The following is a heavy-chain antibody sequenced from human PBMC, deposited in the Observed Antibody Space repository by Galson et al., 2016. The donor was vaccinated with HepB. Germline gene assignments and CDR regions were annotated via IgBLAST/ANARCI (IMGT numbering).Heavy chain of an antibody. CDR1: GDSISDYY. Sequence: TLSLTCTVSGDSISDYYWSWIRQPPGKGLEWIGYIYYTGSTNYNPSLKSRVTISVDTSKNQFSLKLSSVTAADTAVYFCARDRVWYFDLWGRGTLVTVSS. CDR2: IYYTGST. D-gene: IGHD3-10*01. V-gene: IGHV4-59*01. J-gene: IGHJ2*01. CDR3: ARDRVWYFDL.